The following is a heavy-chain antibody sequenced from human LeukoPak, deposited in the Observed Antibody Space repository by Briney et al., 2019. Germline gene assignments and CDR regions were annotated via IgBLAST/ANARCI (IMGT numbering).Heavy chain of an antibody. Sequence: NPSETLSLTCTVSGGSISSYYWSWIRQPAGKGLEWIGRIYTSGSTNYNPSLKSRVTMSVDTSKNQFSLKLSSVTAADTAVYYCARDRDCSSTSCYHDAFDIWGRGTMVTVSS. V-gene: IGHV4-4*07. J-gene: IGHJ3*02. CDR2: IYTSGST. D-gene: IGHD2-2*01. CDR3: ARDRDCSSTSCYHDAFDI. CDR1: GGSISSYY.